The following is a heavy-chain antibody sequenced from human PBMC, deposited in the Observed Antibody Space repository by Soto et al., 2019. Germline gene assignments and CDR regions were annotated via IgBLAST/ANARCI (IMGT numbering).Heavy chain of an antibody. CDR2: MNPNSGNT. CDR1: GYSFTSYD. V-gene: IGHV1-8*01. CDR3: ARGRHMVGATIAGY. D-gene: IGHD1-26*01. Sequence: QVQLVQSGAEVKKPGASVKVSCKASGYSFTSYDINWVRQATGQGLEWMGWMNPNSGNTGYAQKFQGRVTMTRNTSISTAYMELSSLRSEDTAVYYCARGRHMVGATIAGYWGQGTLVTVSS. J-gene: IGHJ4*02.